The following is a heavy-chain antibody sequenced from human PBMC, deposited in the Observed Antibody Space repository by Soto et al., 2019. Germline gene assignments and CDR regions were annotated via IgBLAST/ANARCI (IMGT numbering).Heavy chain of an antibody. J-gene: IGHJ3*02. D-gene: IGHD4-17*01. CDR3: ARESATTHDGFDI. Sequence: QVQVVQSGAEVKKPGASVKVSCKTSGYTFTSYDISWVRQAPGQGLEWMGWISGYNGNTNYAQKLQGRVTMTTDTSTSTAYRELRSLRSDDTAVYYCARESATTHDGFDIWVQGTMVIVSS. CDR1: GYTFTSYD. V-gene: IGHV1-18*01. CDR2: ISGYNGNT.